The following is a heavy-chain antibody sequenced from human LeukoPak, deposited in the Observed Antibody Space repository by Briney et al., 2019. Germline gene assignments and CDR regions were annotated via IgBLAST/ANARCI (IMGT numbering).Heavy chain of an antibody. D-gene: IGHD5-12*01. CDR2: IYYSGST. CDR3: ACLDIVATITVDDY. CDR1: GGSISSSSYY. V-gene: IGHV4-39*01. Sequence: SETLSLTCTVSGGSISSSSYYWGWIRQPPGKGLEWIGSIYYSGSTYYNPSLKSRVTISVDTSKNQFSLKLSSVTAADPAVYYCACLDIVATITVDDYWGQGTLVTVSS. J-gene: IGHJ4*02.